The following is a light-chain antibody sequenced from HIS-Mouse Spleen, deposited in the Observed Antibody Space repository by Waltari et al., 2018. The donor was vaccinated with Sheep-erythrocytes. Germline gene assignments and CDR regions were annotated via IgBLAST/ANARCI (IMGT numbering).Light chain of an antibody. CDR2: EGS. CDR1: SSGVGSYNL. CDR3: CSYAGSSTWV. Sequence: QSALTQPASVSGPPGQSITISCTGTSSGVGSYNLGHWYQQHTGKAPKLRIYEGSKRHPGGSNRLSGSKAGNTGSLTISGLQAEDEADYYCCSYAGSSTWVFGGGTKLTVL. V-gene: IGLV2-23*01. J-gene: IGLJ3*02.